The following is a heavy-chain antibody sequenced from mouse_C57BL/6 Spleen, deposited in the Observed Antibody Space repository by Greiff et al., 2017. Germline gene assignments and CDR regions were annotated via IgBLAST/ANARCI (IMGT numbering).Heavy chain of an antibody. CDR2: IYPGSGST. CDR1: GYTFTSYW. CDR3: ARVGGLGRYWYFDV. D-gene: IGHD4-1*01. V-gene: IGHV1-55*01. J-gene: IGHJ1*03. Sequence: VQLQQPGAELVMPGASVKMSCKASGYTFTSYWITWVKQRPGQGLEWIGDIYPGSGSTNYNEKFKSKATLTVDTSSSTAYMQLSSLTSEDSAVYYCARVGGLGRYWYFDVWGTGTTVTVSS.